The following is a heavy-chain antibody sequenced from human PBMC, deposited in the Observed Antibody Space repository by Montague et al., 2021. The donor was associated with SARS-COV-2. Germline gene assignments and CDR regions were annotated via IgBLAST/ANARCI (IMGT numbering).Heavy chain of an antibody. D-gene: IGHD3-10*01. CDR2: INQSGRT. V-gene: IGHV4-34*01. CDR3: ARRGSSVWGVTVSAELDY. Sequence: SETLSLTCAVYGGSFSGCYWSWIRQPPEKGLEWIGEINQSGRTNNNPSLKSRVTISVDTSKNQFSLKLSSVTAADTAVYYCARRGSSVWGVTVSAELDYWGQGILVIVSS. J-gene: IGHJ4*02. CDR1: GGSFSGCY.